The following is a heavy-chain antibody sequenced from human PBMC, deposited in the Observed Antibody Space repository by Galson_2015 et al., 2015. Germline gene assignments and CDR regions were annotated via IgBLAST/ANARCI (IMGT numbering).Heavy chain of an antibody. J-gene: IGHJ4*02. CDR3: AKAQYCSGGVCYTFDH. CDR2: ISWNSRSR. D-gene: IGHD2-8*02. Sequence: ALRLSCAASGFTFGDYAMHWVRHAPGKGLEWVSGISWNSRSRGYEDSVKGRFTISRDNAKNSLYLQMNSLRAEDTAFYYCAKAQYCSGGVCYTFDHWGQGTLVTVSS. CDR1: GFTFGDYA. V-gene: IGHV3-9*01.